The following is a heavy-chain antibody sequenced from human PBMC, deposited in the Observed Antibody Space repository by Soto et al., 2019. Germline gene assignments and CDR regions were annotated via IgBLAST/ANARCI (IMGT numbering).Heavy chain of an antibody. V-gene: IGHV1-18*01. D-gene: IGHD2-2*01. CDR3: ARYCSSTSCPYDAFDI. J-gene: IGHJ3*02. Sequence: GVSVKISRASSGYTLTISGISGVRKAPGQGLEWMGWISAYNGNTNYAQKLQGRVTMTTDTSTSTAYMELRSLRSDDTAVYYCARYCSSTSCPYDAFDIWGQGTMVTVSS. CDR1: GYTLTISG. CDR2: ISAYNGNT.